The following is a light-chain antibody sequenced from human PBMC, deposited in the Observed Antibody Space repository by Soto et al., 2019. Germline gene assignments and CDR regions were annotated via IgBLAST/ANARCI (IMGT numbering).Light chain of an antibody. CDR1: QDIGTW. CDR2: RAS. CDR3: HKYHTYSST. J-gene: IGKJ1*01. Sequence: DIQMTQSPSTLSASVGDRVTITCRASQDIGTWLAWYQQKPEKAPKVLIYRASHLGGVVPSRFSASGAGTDCSLTINLRQAADFANYHCHKYHTYSSTLGQGTKVQIK. V-gene: IGKV1-5*03.